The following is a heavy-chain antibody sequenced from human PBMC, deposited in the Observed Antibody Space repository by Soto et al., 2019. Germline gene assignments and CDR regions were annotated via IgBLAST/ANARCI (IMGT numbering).Heavy chain of an antibody. J-gene: IGHJ4*02. Sequence: GGSLRLSCAASGFTFSSYSMNWVRQAPGKGLEWVSYISSSSSTIYYADSVKGRFTISRDNAKNSLYLQMNSLRDEDTALYYCAKDYYGSGSTGNFDYWGQGTLVTVSS. CDR3: AKDYYGSGSTGNFDY. D-gene: IGHD3-10*01. CDR1: GFTFSSYS. V-gene: IGHV3-48*02. CDR2: ISSSSSTI.